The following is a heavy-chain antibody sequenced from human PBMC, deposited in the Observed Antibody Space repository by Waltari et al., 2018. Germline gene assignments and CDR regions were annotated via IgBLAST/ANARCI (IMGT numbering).Heavy chain of an antibody. CDR1: GGSFSGYY. V-gene: IGHV4-34*01. CDR2: INHRGST. CDR3: ARGRLGEFDP. D-gene: IGHD2-21*01. Sequence: QVQLQQWGAGLLKHSETLSLTCAVYGGSFSGYYWSWIRQPPGKGLEWIGEINHRGSTNHNPSLKSRVTISVDTSKNQCSLKLSSVTAADTAVYYCARGRLGEFDPWGQGTLVTGSS. J-gene: IGHJ5*02.